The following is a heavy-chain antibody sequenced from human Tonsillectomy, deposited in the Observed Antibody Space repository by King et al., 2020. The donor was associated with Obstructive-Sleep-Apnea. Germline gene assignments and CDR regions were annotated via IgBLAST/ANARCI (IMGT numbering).Heavy chain of an antibody. CDR3: ARLSRSADFDF. D-gene: IGHD6-13*01. CDR2: IKQDGSEK. J-gene: IGHJ2*01. V-gene: IGHV3-7*03. CDR1: GFTFSTYW. Sequence: VQLVESGGGLVQPGGSLRLSCAASGFTFSTYWMSWIRQAPGKGLEWVANIKQDGSEKYYLDSVKGRFTISRDNAKNSLYLQMKSLRAEDTAVYYCARLSRSADFDFWGRGTLVTVSS.